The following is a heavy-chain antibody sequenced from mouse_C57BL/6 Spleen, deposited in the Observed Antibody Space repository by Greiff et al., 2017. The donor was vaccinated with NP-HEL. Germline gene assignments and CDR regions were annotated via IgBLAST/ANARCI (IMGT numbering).Heavy chain of an antibody. J-gene: IGHJ4*01. Sequence: QVQLQQPGAELVMPGASVKLSCKASGYTFTSYWMHWVKQRPGQGLEWIGEIDPSDSYTNYNQKFKGKSTLTVDKSSSTAYMQLSSLTSEDSAVYYCARGRRFITTVVATSAMDYWGQGTSVTVSS. CDR2: IDPSDSYT. CDR1: GYTFTSYW. D-gene: IGHD1-1*01. V-gene: IGHV1-69*01. CDR3: ARGRRFITTVVATSAMDY.